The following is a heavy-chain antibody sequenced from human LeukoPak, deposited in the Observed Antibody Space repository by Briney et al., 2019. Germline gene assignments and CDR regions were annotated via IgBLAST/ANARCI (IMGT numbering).Heavy chain of an antibody. D-gene: IGHD5-18*01. CDR2: IYPGDSDT. V-gene: IGHV5-51*01. CDR1: GYSFTSYW. Sequence: GESLKISCKGSGYSFTSYWIGWVRQMPGKGLEWMGIIYPGDSDTRYSPSFQGQDTISADKSISTAYLQWSSLKASDTAMYYCARQTPVDTAMVTSMDYWGQGTLVTVSS. CDR3: ARQTPVDTAMVTSMDY. J-gene: IGHJ4*02.